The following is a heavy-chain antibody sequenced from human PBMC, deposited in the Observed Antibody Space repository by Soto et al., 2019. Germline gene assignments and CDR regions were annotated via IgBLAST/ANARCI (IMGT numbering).Heavy chain of an antibody. Sequence: QVQLEQSGAEVKTPGSSVKVSCKASGGSFNSHGVSWLRQAPGQGLEWMGGIIPIFETVEYAQKFQDRVTISADESTSTAYMEIRSLRSADTAVYFCARAPLNYGACTYYYYVMDVWGQGTTVIVSS. CDR1: GGSFNSHG. CDR2: IIPIFETV. J-gene: IGHJ6*02. CDR3: ARAPLNYGACTYYYYVMDV. V-gene: IGHV1-69*01. D-gene: IGHD2-21*01.